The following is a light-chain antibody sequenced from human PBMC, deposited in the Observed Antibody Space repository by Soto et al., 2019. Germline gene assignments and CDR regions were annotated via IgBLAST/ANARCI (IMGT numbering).Light chain of an antibody. Sequence: DIQMTQSPSSLSASVGDRVTITCRASQSISIYLNWFQLKPGKAPNLLIYAASNLQSGVPSRFSGSGSGTDFTLTISSLQPEDFATYYCLQTDSYPLTFGGGTTVEIK. J-gene: IGKJ4*01. V-gene: IGKV1-39*01. CDR1: QSISIY. CDR3: LQTDSYPLT. CDR2: AAS.